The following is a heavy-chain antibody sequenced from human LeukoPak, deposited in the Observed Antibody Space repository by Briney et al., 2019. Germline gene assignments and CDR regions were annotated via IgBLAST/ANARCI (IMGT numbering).Heavy chain of an antibody. Sequence: GGSLRLSCAASGFKFDDYDMSWVRQVPGRGLEWVAGVTSNGGSTGYADSVKGRFAISRDKTKNSVFLQMDSLRTEDTALYYCVRHPFCSITTGCSFEDWSDPWGQGTLVTVSS. D-gene: IGHD3-22*01. CDR3: VRHPFCSITTGCSFEDWSDP. CDR1: GFKFDDYD. CDR2: VTSNGGST. V-gene: IGHV3-20*04. J-gene: IGHJ5*02.